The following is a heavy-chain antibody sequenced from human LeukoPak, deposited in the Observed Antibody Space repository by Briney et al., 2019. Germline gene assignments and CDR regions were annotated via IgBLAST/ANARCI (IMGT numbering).Heavy chain of an antibody. V-gene: IGHV3-33*01. CDR3: ARSQSSSLIDY. J-gene: IGHJ4*02. CDR2: IWYDGSSK. D-gene: IGHD6-13*01. CDR1: GFSFSAYG. Sequence: PGGSLRLSCAASGFSFSAYGVHWVRQAPGKGLEWVAVIWYDGSSKDYADFVKGRFTFSRDNSKNTLYLQMNSLTVEDTAVYYCARSQSSSLIDYWGQGTLVTVSS.